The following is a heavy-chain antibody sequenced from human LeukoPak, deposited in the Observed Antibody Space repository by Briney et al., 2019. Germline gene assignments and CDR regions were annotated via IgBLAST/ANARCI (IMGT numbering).Heavy chain of an antibody. J-gene: IGHJ4*02. V-gene: IGHV3-23*01. D-gene: IGHD3-10*01. CDR1: GFTFSSYA. CDR3: AKDQGFGELLSYSY. CDR2: TSSSGGST. Sequence: GGSLRLSCAASGFTFSSYAMGWVRQAPGKGLEWVSATSSSGGSTYYADSVKGPFTISRDNTKTTLYLKLNSLRAEDTAVYYCAKDQGFGELLSYSYWGQGTLVTVSS.